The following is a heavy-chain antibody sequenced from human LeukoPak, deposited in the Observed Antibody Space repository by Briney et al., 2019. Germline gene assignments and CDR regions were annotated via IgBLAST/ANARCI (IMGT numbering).Heavy chain of an antibody. D-gene: IGHD5-24*01. CDR3: AKDNADGYRYYYGMDV. J-gene: IGHJ6*02. CDR2: ISWNSGSI. CDR1: GFTFDDYA. Sequence: PGGSLRLSCAASGFTFDDYAMHWVRQAPGKGLEWVSGISWNSGSIGYADSVKGRFTISRDNAKNSLYLQMNSLRAEDTALYYCAKDNADGYRYYYGMDVWGQRTTVTVSS. V-gene: IGHV3-9*01.